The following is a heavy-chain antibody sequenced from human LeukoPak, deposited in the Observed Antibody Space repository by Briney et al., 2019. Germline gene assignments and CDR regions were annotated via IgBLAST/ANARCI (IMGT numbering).Heavy chain of an antibody. Sequence: GGSLRLSCAASGFTFSSYGMHWVRQARGKGLEWVAFIRYDGSNKYYADSVKGRFTISRDNSKNTLYLQMNSLRAEDTAVYYCAKFWSGYYSPDYWGQGTLVTVSS. D-gene: IGHD3-3*01. CDR2: IRYDGSNK. CDR1: GFTFSSYG. CDR3: AKFWSGYYSPDY. V-gene: IGHV3-30*02. J-gene: IGHJ4*02.